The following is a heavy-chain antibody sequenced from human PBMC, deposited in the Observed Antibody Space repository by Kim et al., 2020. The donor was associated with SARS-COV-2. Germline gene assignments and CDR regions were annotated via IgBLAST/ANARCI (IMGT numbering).Heavy chain of an antibody. Sequence: SETLSLTCTVSGDSISTTNYFWGWIRQPPGKGLEWIVTVSFSGTTYYNPSFKSRVTISIDTSKNQFSLKLSSVTAADTAIYYCARPPRGISRRAFDIWGQGTMVTVSS. D-gene: IGHD1-20*01. CDR2: VSFSGTT. CDR1: GDSISTTNYF. J-gene: IGHJ3*02. V-gene: IGHV4-39*01. CDR3: ARPPRGISRRAFDI.